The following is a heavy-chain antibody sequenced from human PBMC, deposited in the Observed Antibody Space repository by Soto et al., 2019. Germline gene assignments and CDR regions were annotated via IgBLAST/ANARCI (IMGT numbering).Heavy chain of an antibody. Sequence: PSETLSLTCTVSGGSISSGGYYWSWIRQHPGKGLEWIGYIYYSGSTYYNPSLKSRVTISVDTSKNQFSLKLSSVTAADTAVYYCARGTRIRYFDYWGQGTLVTVSS. V-gene: IGHV4-31*03. D-gene: IGHD3-9*01. J-gene: IGHJ4*02. CDR3: ARGTRIRYFDY. CDR1: GGSISSGGYY. CDR2: IYYSGST.